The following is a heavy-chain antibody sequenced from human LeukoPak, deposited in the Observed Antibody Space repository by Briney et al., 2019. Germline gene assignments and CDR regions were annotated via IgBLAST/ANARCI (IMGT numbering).Heavy chain of an antibody. J-gene: IGHJ4*02. CDR2: IYYSGST. Sequence: SETLSLTCTVSGGSIRSSSYYWGWIRQPPGKGLEWIGSIYYSGSTYYNPSLKSRVNISVDTSKDQFSLNLSAVTAADTAVYYCARGEYDSSAYWGYYFENWGQGTLVTVSS. CDR3: ARGEYDSSAYWGYYFEN. CDR1: GGSIRSSSYY. V-gene: IGHV4-39*07. D-gene: IGHD3-22*01.